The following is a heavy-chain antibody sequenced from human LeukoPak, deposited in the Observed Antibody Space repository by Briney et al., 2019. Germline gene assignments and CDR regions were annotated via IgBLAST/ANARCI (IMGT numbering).Heavy chain of an antibody. D-gene: IGHD5-24*01. J-gene: IGHJ4*02. CDR3: ARQNTPHGNFDY. CDR1: GYTFTSYD. CDR2: MSPNSGDT. V-gene: IGHV1-8*01. Sequence: ASVKVSCKASGYTFTSYDINWVRQATGQGLEWMGWMSPNSGDTGYAQKFQGRVTMTRDTFINTAYMELSSLRSEDTAVYYCARQNTPHGNFDYWGQGTLVTVSS.